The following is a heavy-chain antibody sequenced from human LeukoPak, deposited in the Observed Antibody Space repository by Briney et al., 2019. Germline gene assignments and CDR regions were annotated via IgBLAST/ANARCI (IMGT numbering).Heavy chain of an antibody. D-gene: IGHD1-26*01. CDR3: AKDLRWELLTCAFDI. CDR2: ISGSGGST. J-gene: IGHJ3*02. V-gene: IGHV3-23*01. Sequence: GGSLRLSCAASGFTFSSYGMSWVRQAPGKGLEWVSAISGSGGSTYYADSVKGRFTISRDNSKNTLYLQMNSLGAEDTAVYYCAKDLRWELLTCAFDIWGQGTMVTVSS. CDR1: GFTFSSYG.